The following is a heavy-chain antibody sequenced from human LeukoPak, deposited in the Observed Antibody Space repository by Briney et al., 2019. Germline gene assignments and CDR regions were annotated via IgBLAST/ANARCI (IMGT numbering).Heavy chain of an antibody. V-gene: IGHV3-21*01. CDR1: GFTFSSYS. D-gene: IGHD1-14*01. J-gene: IGHJ4*02. CDR2: ISSSSSYI. Sequence: PGGSLRLSCAASGFTFSSYSMNWVRQAPGKGLEWVSSISSSSSYIYYADSVKGRFTISRDNAKNSLYLQMNSLRAEDTAVYYCARGRVNTGDGFDYWGQGTLVTVSS. CDR3: ARGRVNTGDGFDY.